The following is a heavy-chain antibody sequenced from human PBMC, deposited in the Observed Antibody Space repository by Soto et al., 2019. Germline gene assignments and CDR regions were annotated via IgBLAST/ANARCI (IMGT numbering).Heavy chain of an antibody. D-gene: IGHD5-12*01. CDR3: AKDWGIYSGYDSPFDY. J-gene: IGHJ4*02. CDR1: GFTFSSYA. CDR2: ISGSGGST. Sequence: EVQLLESGGGLVQPGGSLRLSCAASGFTFSSYAMSWVRQAPGKGLEWVSAISGSGGSTYYEDSVKGRFTISRDNSKNTLYLQMNSLRAEDTAVYYCAKDWGIYSGYDSPFDYWGQGTLVTVSS. V-gene: IGHV3-23*01.